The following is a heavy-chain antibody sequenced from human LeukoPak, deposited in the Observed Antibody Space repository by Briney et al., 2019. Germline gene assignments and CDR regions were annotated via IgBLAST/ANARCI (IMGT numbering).Heavy chain of an antibody. J-gene: IGHJ4*02. CDR2: IKQDGSEK. CDR3: AREPSYDFWSGYYTGGRYYFDY. Sequence: PGGTLRLSCAASGFTFSNSALSWVRQAPGKGLEWVANIKQDGSEKYYVDSVKGRFTISRDNAKNSLYLQMNSLRAEDTAVYYCAREPSYDFWSGYYTGGRYYFDYWGQGTLVTVSS. V-gene: IGHV3-7*01. D-gene: IGHD3-3*01. CDR1: GFTFSNSA.